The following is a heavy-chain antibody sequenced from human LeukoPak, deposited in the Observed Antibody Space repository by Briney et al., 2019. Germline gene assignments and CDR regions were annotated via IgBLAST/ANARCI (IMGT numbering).Heavy chain of an antibody. D-gene: IGHD1-26*01. CDR1: GGSISSYY. CDR3: ARQGGGYYYFDY. J-gene: IGHJ4*02. V-gene: IGHV4-4*09. CDR2: IYTSGST. Sequence: PSETLSLTCTVSGGSISSYYWSWIRQPPGKGLEWIGYIYTSGSTNYNPSLKSRVTISVDTSKNQFSLKLSSVTAADTAVYYCARQGGGYYYFDYWGQGTLVTVSS.